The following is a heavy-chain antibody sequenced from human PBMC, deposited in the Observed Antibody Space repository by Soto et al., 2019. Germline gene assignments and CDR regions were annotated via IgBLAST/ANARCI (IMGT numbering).Heavy chain of an antibody. CDR1: GYTLTSYY. CDR2: INPSGGIP. V-gene: IGHV1-46*03. J-gene: IGHJ4*02. Sequence: QVQLVQSGAEVKKPGASVKVSCKASGYTLTSYYMHWVRQALGQGLEWMGIINPSGGIPSYAQKFQDRVTMTRDTSTSTVYMELSRLRSEDTAVYYCVRDQYSSSWGYWGQGTLVTVSS. D-gene: IGHD6-13*01. CDR3: VRDQYSSSWGY.